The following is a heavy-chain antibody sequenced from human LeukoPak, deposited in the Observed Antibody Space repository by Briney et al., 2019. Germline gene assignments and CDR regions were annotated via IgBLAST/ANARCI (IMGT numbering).Heavy chain of an antibody. CDR1: GGSISSYY. V-gene: IGHV4-59*01. Sequence: SETLSLTCTVSGGSISSYYWSWIRQPPGKGLEWIGYIYYSGSTNYNPSLKSRVTISVDTSKNQFSLKLSSVTAADTAVYYCAARRAVRGARNDYYMDVWGKGTTVTVSS. CDR2: IYYSGST. D-gene: IGHD3-10*01. J-gene: IGHJ6*03. CDR3: AARRAVRGARNDYYMDV.